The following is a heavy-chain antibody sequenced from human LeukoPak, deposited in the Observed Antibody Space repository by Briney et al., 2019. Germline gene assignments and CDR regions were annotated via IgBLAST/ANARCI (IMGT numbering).Heavy chain of an antibody. CDR2: ISSSGSTI. J-gene: IGHJ5*02. Sequence: PGGSLRLSCAASGFTFDDYAMHWVRQAPGKGLEWVSYISSSGSTIYYADSVKGRFTISRDNAKNSLYLQMNSLRAEDTAVYYCARDSDSTHYNWFDPWGQGTLVTVSS. V-gene: IGHV3-48*03. CDR3: ARDSDSTHYNWFDP. CDR1: GFTFDDYA. D-gene: IGHD3-22*01.